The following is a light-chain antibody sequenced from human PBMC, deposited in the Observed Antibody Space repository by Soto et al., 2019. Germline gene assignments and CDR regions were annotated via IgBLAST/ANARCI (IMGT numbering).Light chain of an antibody. CDR3: QQANSFPVT. J-gene: IGKJ2*01. CDR1: QGVSTW. V-gene: IGKV1D-12*01. CDR2: AAS. Sequence: DIQMTQSPASVSASVGDRVTITCRASQGVSTWVAWFQQKPGQAPKLLIYAASVLQSGVPSRFSGSGSGTEFTLTITSLQPEDSATYDCQQANSFPVTVGQGTKLEI.